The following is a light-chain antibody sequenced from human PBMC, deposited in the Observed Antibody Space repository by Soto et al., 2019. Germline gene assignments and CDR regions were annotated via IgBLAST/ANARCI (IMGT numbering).Light chain of an antibody. J-gene: IGKJ2*01. V-gene: IGKV3-20*01. CDR2: GAS. Sequence: VLTQSPGTLSLSPGERATLSCRASQSVSSSLAWYQKKPGQAPRLLIYGASSRATGIPDRFSSSGSGTDFTLTISRLEPEDFAVYYCQQYSSSPLMYTFGQGTKLEIK. CDR1: QSVSSS. CDR3: QQYSSSPLMYT.